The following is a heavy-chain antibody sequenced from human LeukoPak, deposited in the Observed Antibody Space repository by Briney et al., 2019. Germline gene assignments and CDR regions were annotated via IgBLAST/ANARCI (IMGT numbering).Heavy chain of an antibody. Sequence: PSQTLSLTCTVSGGSISSGSYYWSWIRQPPGKGLEWIGSIYHSGSTYYNPSLKSRVTLSVDTSKKQFSLKLSSVTAADTALYYCARHRYYDLLTGYNAFDIWGQGTMVTVSS. CDR2: IYHSGST. CDR3: ARHRYYDLLTGYNAFDI. J-gene: IGHJ3*02. V-gene: IGHV4-39*01. D-gene: IGHD3-9*01. CDR1: GGSISSGSYY.